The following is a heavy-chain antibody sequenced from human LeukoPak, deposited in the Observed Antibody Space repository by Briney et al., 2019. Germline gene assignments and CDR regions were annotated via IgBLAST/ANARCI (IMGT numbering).Heavy chain of an antibody. CDR2: ISGSAGST. CDR1: GFTFSSYA. D-gene: IGHD6-19*01. J-gene: IGHJ4*02. CDR3: TKQYSSGWYSTD. Sequence: PGGSLGLSCAASGFTFSSYAMSWVRQAPGKGLEWVSAISGSAGSTYYADSVKGRFTISRDNSKNTLYLQMNSLRAEDTAVYYCTKQYSSGWYSTDWGQGTLVTVSS. V-gene: IGHV3-23*01.